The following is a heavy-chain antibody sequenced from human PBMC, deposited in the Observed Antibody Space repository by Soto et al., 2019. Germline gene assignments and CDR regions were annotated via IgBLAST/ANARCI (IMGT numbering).Heavy chain of an antibody. J-gene: IGHJ3*02. V-gene: IGHV4-39*01. Sequence: PSETLSLTCTVSGGSISSSSYYWGWIRQPPGKGLEWIGSIYYSGSTYCNPSLKSRVTISVDTSKNQFSLKLSSVTAADTAVYYCARLGPVHAFDIWGQGTMVTVSS. D-gene: IGHD6-6*01. CDR3: ARLGPVHAFDI. CDR2: IYYSGST. CDR1: GGSISSSSYY.